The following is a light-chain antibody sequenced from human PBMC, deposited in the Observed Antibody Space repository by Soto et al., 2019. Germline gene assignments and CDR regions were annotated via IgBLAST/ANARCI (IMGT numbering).Light chain of an antibody. CDR2: EVT. Sequence: QSALTQPASVSGSPGQSITISCTGTRSDVGFYSRVSWIQQHPGKTPKLMIYEVTPRPSGVSSRFSGSKSVNTASLTISGLQAEDEADYYCTPFTNINTWVFGGGTKLTVL. CDR3: TPFTNINTWV. V-gene: IGLV2-14*01. CDR1: RSDVGFYSR. J-gene: IGLJ3*02.